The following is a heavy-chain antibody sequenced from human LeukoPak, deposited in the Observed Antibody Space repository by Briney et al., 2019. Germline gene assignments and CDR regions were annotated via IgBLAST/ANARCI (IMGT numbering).Heavy chain of an antibody. V-gene: IGHV1-69*13. CDR3: ARGELGTDAFDI. D-gene: IGHD3-16*01. CDR1: GGTFSSYA. Sequence: ASVKVSCKASGGTFSSYAISWVRQAPGQGLEWMGGIIPILGTANYAQKFQGRVTITADESTSTAYMELSSLRSEDTAVYYCARGELGTDAFDIWGQGTMVTVSS. CDR2: IIPILGTA. J-gene: IGHJ3*02.